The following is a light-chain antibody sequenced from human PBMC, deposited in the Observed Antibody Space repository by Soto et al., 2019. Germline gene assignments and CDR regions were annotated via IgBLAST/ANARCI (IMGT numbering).Light chain of an antibody. CDR3: QQYGSSPQT. V-gene: IGKV3-20*01. Sequence: EIVLTQSPGTLSLSPGERATLSCRASQSVSSNYLAWYQQKPGQPPRLLIYGASSRATGIPDRFSGSGSVTDFTLTISRLEPEDFAVFYCQQYGSSPQTFGQGTKVEIK. J-gene: IGKJ1*01. CDR1: QSVSSNY. CDR2: GAS.